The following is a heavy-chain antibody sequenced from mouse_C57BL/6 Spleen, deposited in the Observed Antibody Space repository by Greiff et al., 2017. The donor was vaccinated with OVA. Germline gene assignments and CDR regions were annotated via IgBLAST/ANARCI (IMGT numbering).Heavy chain of an antibody. CDR2: TWSGGST. CDR3: ASTVVATDWYFDV. CDR1: GFSLTSYG. V-gene: IGHV2-2*01. Sequence: VQLQESGPGLVQPSQSLSITCTVSGFSLTSYGVHWVRQSPGKGLEWLGVTWSGGSTDYNAAFISRLSISKDNSKSQVFFKMNSLQADDTAIYYCASTVVATDWYFDVWGTGTTVTVSS. D-gene: IGHD1-1*01. J-gene: IGHJ1*03.